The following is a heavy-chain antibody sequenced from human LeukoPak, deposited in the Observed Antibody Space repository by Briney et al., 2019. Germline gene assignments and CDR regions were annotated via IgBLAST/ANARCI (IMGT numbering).Heavy chain of an antibody. CDR2: ISSSSSTI. D-gene: IGHD2-2*01. J-gene: IGHJ5*02. CDR1: GFTFSSYS. V-gene: IGHV3-48*01. Sequence: GGSLRLSCAASGFTFSSYSMNWVRQAPGKGLEWVSYISSSSSTIYYADSVKGRFTISRDNAKNSLYLQMNSLRAEDTAVYYCARGGYCSSTSCYGGAGAAYNWFDPWGQGTLVTVSS. CDR3: ARGGYCSSTSCYGGAGAAYNWFDP.